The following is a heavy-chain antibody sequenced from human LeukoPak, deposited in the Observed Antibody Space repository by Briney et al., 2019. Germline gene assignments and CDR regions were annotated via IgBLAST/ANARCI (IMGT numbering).Heavy chain of an antibody. D-gene: IGHD3-10*01. CDR3: ARDGLWFGEPFDY. CDR1: GYTFTGYY. CDR2: INPNSGGT. V-gene: IGHV1-2*02. J-gene: IGHJ4*02. Sequence: ASVKVSCKASGYTFTGYYMHWVRQAPGQGLEWMGWINPNSGGTNYAQKFQGRVTMTRDTSISTAYMELSRLRPDDTAVYYCARDGLWFGEPFDYWGQGTLVTVSS.